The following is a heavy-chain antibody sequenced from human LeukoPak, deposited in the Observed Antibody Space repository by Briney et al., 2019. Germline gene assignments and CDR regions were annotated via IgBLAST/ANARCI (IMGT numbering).Heavy chain of an antibody. J-gene: IGHJ4*02. CDR2: INQSGST. Sequence: SETLSLTCAVYGGSFSGYYWSWIRQPPGKGLEWIGEINQSGSTNYNPSLKSRVTISVDTSKNQFSLKLSSVTAADTAVYYCASWEPPVDYWGQGTLVTVSS. V-gene: IGHV4-34*01. CDR1: GGSFSGYY. D-gene: IGHD1-26*01. CDR3: ASWEPPVDY.